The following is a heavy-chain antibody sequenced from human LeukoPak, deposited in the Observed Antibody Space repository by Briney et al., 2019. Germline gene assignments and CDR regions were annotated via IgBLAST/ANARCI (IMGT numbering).Heavy chain of an antibody. J-gene: IGHJ2*01. Sequence: QPSETLSLTCTVSGGSISSYYWSWIRQPPGKGLEWIGYIYYSGSTNYNPSLKSRVTISVDTSKNQFSLKLSSVTAADTAVYYCARGVYCSGGSCYVYWYFDLWGRGTLVTVSS. CDR3: ARGVYCSGGSCYVYWYFDL. D-gene: IGHD2-15*01. CDR2: IYYSGST. CDR1: GGSISSYY. V-gene: IGHV4-59*12.